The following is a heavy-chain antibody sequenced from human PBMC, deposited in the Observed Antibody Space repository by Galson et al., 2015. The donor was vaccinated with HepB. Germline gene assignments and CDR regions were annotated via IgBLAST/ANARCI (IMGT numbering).Heavy chain of an antibody. V-gene: IGHV3-30*09. CDR1: GFTFNTYT. J-gene: IGHJ4*02. CDR3: ARDGKGPYDSSGYYHVDY. CDR2: ISNDGSDR. D-gene: IGHD3-22*01. Sequence: SLRLSCAASGFTFNTYTMHWVRQAPGKGLEWVALISNDGSDRYYTDSVKGRFVIYRDNSRNTLYLQMNNLRTEDTAVFYCARDGKGPYDSSGYYHVDYWGQGTLVSVSS.